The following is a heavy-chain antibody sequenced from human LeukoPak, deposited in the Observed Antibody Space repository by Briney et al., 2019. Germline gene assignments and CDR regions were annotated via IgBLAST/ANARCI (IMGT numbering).Heavy chain of an antibody. D-gene: IGHD5/OR15-5a*01. J-gene: IGHJ4*02. V-gene: IGHV1-18*01. Sequence: ASVKVSCKASGYTFNKYGISWMRQAPGQGLEWMGWISCYNGDTRYAQKFKGRVTMTTDTSTGTVHMELRSLRSDDTAVYYCARDPTNTSGYRVYHDYWGQGALVTVSS. CDR1: GYTFNKYG. CDR3: ARDPTNTSGYRVYHDY. CDR2: ISCYNGDT.